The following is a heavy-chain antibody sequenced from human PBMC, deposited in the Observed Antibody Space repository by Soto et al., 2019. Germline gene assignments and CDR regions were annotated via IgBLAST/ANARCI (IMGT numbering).Heavy chain of an antibody. CDR3: AREYTAWPLAYGLDV. J-gene: IGHJ6*02. CDR2: FYPSGKT. Sequence: PSETLSLTCTVSGGSISSYYWCWSRQPAGKGLEWIGLFYPSGKTNYSPSLKSRFTISRDNAKNSVSLQMNSLRAEDTAVYYCAREYTAWPLAYGLDVWGQGTTVTVSS. CDR1: GGSISSYY. D-gene: IGHD2-2*02. V-gene: IGHV4-4*07.